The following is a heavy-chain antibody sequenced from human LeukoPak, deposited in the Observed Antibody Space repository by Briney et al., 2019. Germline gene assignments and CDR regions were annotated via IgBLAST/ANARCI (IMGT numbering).Heavy chain of an antibody. CDR1: GYTFTGYY. Sequence: GASVKVSCKASGYTFTGYYMHWVRQAPGEGLEWMGWINPNSGGTNYAQKFQGRATMTRDTSISTAYMELSRLRSDDTAVYYCARDHSSSVDSTMGYWGQGTLVTVSS. CDR3: ARDHSSSVDSTMGY. V-gene: IGHV1-2*02. J-gene: IGHJ4*02. CDR2: INPNSGGT. D-gene: IGHD6-6*01.